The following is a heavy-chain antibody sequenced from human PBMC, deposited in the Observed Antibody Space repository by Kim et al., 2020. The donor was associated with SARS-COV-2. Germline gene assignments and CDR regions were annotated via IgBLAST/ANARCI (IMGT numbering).Heavy chain of an antibody. V-gene: IGHV7-4-1*02. CDR2: INTNTGNP. CDR3: ARDWSGGSCYSESVGY. CDR1: GYTFSSYA. D-gene: IGHD2-15*01. Sequence: ASVKVSCKASGYTFSSYAMNWVRQAPGQGLEWMGWINTNTGNPTYAQGFTGRVVFSLDISVSTAYLQISSLKAEDTAVYYCARDWSGGSCYSESVGYWGQGTLVTVSS. J-gene: IGHJ4*02.